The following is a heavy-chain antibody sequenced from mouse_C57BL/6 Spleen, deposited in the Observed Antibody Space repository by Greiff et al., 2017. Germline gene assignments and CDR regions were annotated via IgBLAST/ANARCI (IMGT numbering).Heavy chain of an antibody. D-gene: IGHD1-1*01. CDR2: ISSGSSTI. Sequence: EVHLVESGGGLVKPGGSLKLSCAASGFTFSDSGMHWVRQAPEKGLEWVAYISSGSSTIYYADTVKGRFTIPRDNAKNTLFLQMTSLRSEDTAMYYCARITTVYYYAMDYWGQGTSVTVSS. CDR3: ARITTVYYYAMDY. V-gene: IGHV5-17*01. J-gene: IGHJ4*01. CDR1: GFTFSDSG.